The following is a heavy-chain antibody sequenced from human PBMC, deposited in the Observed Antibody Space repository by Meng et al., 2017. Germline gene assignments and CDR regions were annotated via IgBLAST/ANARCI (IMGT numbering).Heavy chain of an antibody. D-gene: IGHD3-10*01. CDR1: GFTSDDYG. J-gene: IGHJ3*02. Sequence: GESLKISCAASGFTSDDYGMSWVRQAPGKGLEWVSGINWNGGSTGYADSVKGRFTISRDNAKNSLYLQMNSLRAEDTALYYCAREFFGSGSYYEDDAFDIWGQGTMVTVSS. CDR2: INWNGGST. V-gene: IGHV3-20*04. CDR3: AREFFGSGSYYEDDAFDI.